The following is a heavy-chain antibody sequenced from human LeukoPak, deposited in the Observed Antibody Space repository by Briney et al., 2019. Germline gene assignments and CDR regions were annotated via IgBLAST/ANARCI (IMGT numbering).Heavy chain of an antibody. D-gene: IGHD6-19*01. CDR2: IGSSGTTI. CDR1: AFPFSFYE. V-gene: IGHV3-48*03. J-gene: IGHJ4*02. CDR3: ALLAVASDFDY. Sequence: RSGGSLRLSCAVSAFPFSFYEMNWVRQAPGKGLGWVSNIGSSGTTIYYADTVEGRFSISRDNAKSSLYLQMNSLRVEDTAVYYCALLAVASDFDYWGQGALVTVSS.